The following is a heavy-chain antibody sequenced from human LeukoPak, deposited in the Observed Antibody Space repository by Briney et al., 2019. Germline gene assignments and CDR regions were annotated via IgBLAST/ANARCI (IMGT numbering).Heavy chain of an antibody. CDR2: IKQDGSEK. CDR1: GFTVSSYW. Sequence: PGGSLRLSCAASGFTVSSYWMSWVRQAPGKGLEWVANIKQDGSEKYYVDSVKGRFTISRDNAKNSLYLQMNSLRAEDTAVYYCRRDAIVSSVYWGQGTLVTVSS. D-gene: IGHD3-22*01. V-gene: IGHV3-7*01. CDR3: RRDAIVSSVY. J-gene: IGHJ4*02.